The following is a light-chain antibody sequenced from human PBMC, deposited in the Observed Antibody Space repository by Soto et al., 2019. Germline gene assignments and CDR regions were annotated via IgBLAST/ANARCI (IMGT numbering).Light chain of an antibody. V-gene: IGKV1-27*01. CDR2: GAY. Sequence: DTQMTQSPSSLSASVGDRVTITCRASQGISNYLAWYQQKPGKVPKLLIYGAYTLHSGVPSRFSGSGSGTDFTLTISSLQPEDVATYYCQKYNSAPPLTFGGGTKVEIK. J-gene: IGKJ4*01. CDR1: QGISNY. CDR3: QKYNSAPPLT.